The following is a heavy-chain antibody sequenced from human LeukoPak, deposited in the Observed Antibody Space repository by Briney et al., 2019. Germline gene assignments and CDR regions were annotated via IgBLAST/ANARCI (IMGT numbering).Heavy chain of an antibody. CDR1: GGSISSSSYY. J-gene: IGHJ4*02. V-gene: IGHV4-39*07. CDR3: ARDAEYSSPIFDY. CDR2: IYYSGST. Sequence: SETLSLTCTVSGGSISSSSYYWGWIRQPPGKGLEWIGSIYYSGSTYYNPSLKSRVTISVDRSKNQFSLKLSSVTAADTAVYYCARDAEYSSPIFDYWGQGTLVTVSS. D-gene: IGHD6-6*01.